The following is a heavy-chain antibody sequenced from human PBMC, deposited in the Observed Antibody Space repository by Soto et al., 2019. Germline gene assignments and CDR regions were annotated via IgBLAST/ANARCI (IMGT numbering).Heavy chain of an antibody. CDR2: IGTAGDT. CDR1: GFIFSAYD. V-gene: IGHV3-13*01. J-gene: IGHJ6*03. Sequence: GGSLRLSCAASGFIFSAYDMHWVRQATGKGLEWVSAIGTAGDTYYPGSVKGRFTVSRENAKNSLYLQMNSLTVGDTAVYYCVRAYSYGTTPYYFYYIGVWGKGTTVTVSS. D-gene: IGHD5-18*01. CDR3: VRAYSYGTTPYYFYYIGV.